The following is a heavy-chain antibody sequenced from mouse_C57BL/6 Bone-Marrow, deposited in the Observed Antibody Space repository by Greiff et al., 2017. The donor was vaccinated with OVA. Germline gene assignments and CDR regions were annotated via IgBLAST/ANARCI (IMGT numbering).Heavy chain of an antibody. CDR3: ARPFILGYFDV. J-gene: IGHJ1*03. D-gene: IGHD1-1*01. CDR2: ISNGGGST. CDR1: GFTFSDYY. V-gene: IGHV5-12*01. Sequence: EVQRVESGGGLVQPGGSLKLSCAASGFTFSDYYMYWVRQTPETRLEWVAYISNGGGSTYYPDTVKGRFTISRDNAKNTLYLQMSRLKSEDTAMYYCARPFILGYFDVWGTGTTVTVSS.